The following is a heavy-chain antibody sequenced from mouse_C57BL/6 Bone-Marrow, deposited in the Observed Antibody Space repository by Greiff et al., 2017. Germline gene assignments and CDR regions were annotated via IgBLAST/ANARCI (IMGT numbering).Heavy chain of an antibody. V-gene: IGHV5-17*01. Sequence: EVKLVESGGGLVKPGGSLKLSCAASGFTFSDYGMHWVRQAPEKGLEWVAYISSGSSTIYYADTVKGRFTISRDNAKNTLFLQMTSLRSEDTAMYYCARITSEGAMDYWGQGTSVTVSS. CDR2: ISSGSSTI. D-gene: IGHD1-1*01. CDR3: ARITSEGAMDY. J-gene: IGHJ4*01. CDR1: GFTFSDYG.